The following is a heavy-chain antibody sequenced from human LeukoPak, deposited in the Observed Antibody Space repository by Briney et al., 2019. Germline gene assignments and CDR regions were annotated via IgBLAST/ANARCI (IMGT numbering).Heavy chain of an antibody. Sequence: GGCLRLSCAASGFTFSSYAMHWVRQAPRKGLEWVAVISYDGSNKYYADSVKGRFTISRDNSKNTLYLQMNSLRAEDTAVYYCARGLTSDFDYWGQGTLVTVSS. V-gene: IGHV3-30-3*01. CDR3: ARGLTSDFDY. CDR1: GFTFSSYA. CDR2: ISYDGSNK. J-gene: IGHJ4*02. D-gene: IGHD2-21*02.